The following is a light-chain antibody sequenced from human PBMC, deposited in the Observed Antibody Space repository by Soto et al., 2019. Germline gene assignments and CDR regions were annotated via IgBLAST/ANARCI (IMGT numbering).Light chain of an antibody. Sequence: DIQMTQSPSSLSASVGDRVTITCQASQDINNYLNWYQQKSGKAPELLIYDASNSETGVPSRFSGSGSGTHFTFTISGLQPEDFATYYCQQYGNLLWRFGQGTKVEI. CDR2: DAS. V-gene: IGKV1-33*01. CDR3: QQYGNLLWR. J-gene: IGKJ1*01. CDR1: QDINNY.